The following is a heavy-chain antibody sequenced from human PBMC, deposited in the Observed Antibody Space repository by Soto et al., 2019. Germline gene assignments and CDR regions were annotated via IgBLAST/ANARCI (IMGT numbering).Heavy chain of an antibody. Sequence: SETLSLTCTVSGGSISSYYWSWIRQPPGKGLEWIGYMYYGGRTNYNPSLKSRVTISVDTSKMQVSLKLSSVTAADTAVYFCARGTPSPLIVRSSRGPWFDPWGQGTLVTGSS. J-gene: IGHJ5*02. CDR3: ARGTPSPLIVRSSRGPWFDP. CDR1: GGSISSYY. CDR2: MYYGGRT. V-gene: IGHV4-59*08. D-gene: IGHD2-15*01.